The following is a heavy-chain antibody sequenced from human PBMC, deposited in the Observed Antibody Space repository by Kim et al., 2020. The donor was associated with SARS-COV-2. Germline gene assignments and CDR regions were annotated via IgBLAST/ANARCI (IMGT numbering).Heavy chain of an antibody. Sequence: GESLKISCKGSGYGFTSYWIGWVRQMPGKGLEWMGIIYPGDSDTRYSPSFQGQVTISADKSISTAYLKGSSLKASDTATYYCTRQRYCSRGTCYPDYWGQGTLVTVSS. D-gene: IGHD2-15*01. V-gene: IGHV5-51*01. CDR3: TRQRYCSRGTCYPDY. J-gene: IGHJ4*02. CDR1: GYGFTSYW. CDR2: IYPGDSDT.